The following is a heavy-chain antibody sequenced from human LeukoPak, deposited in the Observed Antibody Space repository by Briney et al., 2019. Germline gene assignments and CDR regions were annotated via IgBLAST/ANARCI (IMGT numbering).Heavy chain of an antibody. Sequence: GGSLTLSCAASGFTFSSYNMNWVRQAPGKGLEWVSSISSSGSYIYYSDSVKGRFTISRDNAKNPLYLQMNSLRAEDTAVYFCARELVGWNYFYYYYMDVWGKGTTVTGSS. V-gene: IGHV3-21*01. CDR2: ISSSGSYI. CDR1: GFTFSSYN. D-gene: IGHD6-6*01. CDR3: ARELVGWNYFYYYYMDV. J-gene: IGHJ6*03.